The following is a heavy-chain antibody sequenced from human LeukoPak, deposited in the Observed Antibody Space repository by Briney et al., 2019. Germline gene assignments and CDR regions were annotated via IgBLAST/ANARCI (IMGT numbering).Heavy chain of an antibody. J-gene: IGHJ5*02. Sequence: PSQTLSLTCTVSGGSFSSGGYYWSWIRQPAGKGLEWIGRMHNSASTNYNPSLKSRVTMSMDTSKNQVSLKLRSVTAADTAVYYCARGPWVTGRQVWIDPWGQGTLVTVSS. D-gene: IGHD6-6*01. CDR2: MHNSAST. CDR1: GGSFSSGGYY. V-gene: IGHV4-61*02. CDR3: ARGPWVTGRQVWIDP.